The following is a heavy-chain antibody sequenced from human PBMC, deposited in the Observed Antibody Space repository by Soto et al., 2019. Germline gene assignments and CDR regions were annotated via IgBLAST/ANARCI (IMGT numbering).Heavy chain of an antibody. D-gene: IGHD4-4*01. Sequence: GGSLRLSCAASGFTFSSYAMHWVRQAPGKGLEYVSAISSNGGSTYSANSVKGRFTISRDNSKNTLFLQMGSLRAEDMAVYYCARAPVKAVNEYYFDYWGQGTLVTVSS. V-gene: IGHV3-64*01. J-gene: IGHJ4*02. CDR1: GFTFSSYA. CDR2: ISSNGGST. CDR3: ARAPVKAVNEYYFDY.